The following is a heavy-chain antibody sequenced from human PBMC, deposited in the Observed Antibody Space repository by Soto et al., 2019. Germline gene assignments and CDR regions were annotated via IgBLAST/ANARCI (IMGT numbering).Heavy chain of an antibody. CDR2: IWNDGSKQ. Sequence: QVQLVESGGGVVQPGRSLRLSCVASGFTFSRYGMHWVRQAPGKGLEWVAVIWNDGSKQVYDDSVKGRFTISRDNSKNTRYLEMDSLRDEDTSVYYCARDDDYEANAIDLWGQGNLGTVSS. V-gene: IGHV3-33*01. CDR1: GFTFSRYG. J-gene: IGHJ5*02. CDR3: ARDDDYEANAIDL. D-gene: IGHD4-17*01.